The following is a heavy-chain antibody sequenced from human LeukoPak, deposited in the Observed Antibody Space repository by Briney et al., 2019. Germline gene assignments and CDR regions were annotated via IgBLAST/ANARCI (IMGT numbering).Heavy chain of an antibody. J-gene: IGHJ4*02. V-gene: IGHV4-34*01. D-gene: IGHD3-22*01. CDR1: GGSFSGYY. CDR3: ARPQAGGFDSSGYYYFDY. CDR2: INHSGST. Sequence: SETLSLTCAVYGGSFSGYYWSWIRQPPGKGLEWIGEINHSGSTNYNPSLKSRVTISVDTSKNQFSLKLSSVTAADTAVYYCARPQAGGFDSSGYYYFDYWGQGTLVTVSS.